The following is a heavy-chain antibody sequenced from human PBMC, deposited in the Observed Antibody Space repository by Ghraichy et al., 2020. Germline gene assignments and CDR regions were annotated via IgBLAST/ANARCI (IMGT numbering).Heavy chain of an antibody. Sequence: SLRLSCAASGFAFSNYVMHWVRQAPGKGLAWVALFYYDGSNKYYADSVKGRFTISRDNSKNTLYLQMNSLRAEDTAVYYCARGDYGGYAIDYWGQGTLVTVSA. CDR1: GFAFSNYV. CDR2: FYYDGSNK. CDR3: ARGDYGGYAIDY. D-gene: IGHD4-17*01. J-gene: IGHJ4*02. V-gene: IGHV3-33*01.